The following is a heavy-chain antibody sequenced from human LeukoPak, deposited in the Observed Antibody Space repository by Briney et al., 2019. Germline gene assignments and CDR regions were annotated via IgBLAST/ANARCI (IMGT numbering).Heavy chain of an antibody. V-gene: IGHV1-69*13. CDR1: GGTFSSYA. CDR3: AKDLGYFESDAFDI. Sequence: SVKVSRKASGGTFSSYAISWVRQAPGQGLEWMGGIIPIFGTANYAQKFQGRVTITADESTSTAYMELSSLRSEDTAVYYCAKDLGYFESDAFDIWGQGTMVTVSS. J-gene: IGHJ3*02. D-gene: IGHD3-9*01. CDR2: IIPIFGTA.